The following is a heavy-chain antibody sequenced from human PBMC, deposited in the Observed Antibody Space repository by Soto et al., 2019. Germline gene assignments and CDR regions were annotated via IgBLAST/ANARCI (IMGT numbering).Heavy chain of an antibody. J-gene: IGHJ3*02. CDR2: ISAYNGNT. D-gene: IGHD4-17*01. Sequence: ASVKVSCKASGYTFTSYGISWVRQAPGQGLEWMGWISAYNGNTNYAQKLQGRVTMTPDTSTSTAYMELRSLRSDDTAVYYCARAEIYGDYSNAFDIWGQGTMVTVSS. V-gene: IGHV1-18*01. CDR3: ARAEIYGDYSNAFDI. CDR1: GYTFTSYG.